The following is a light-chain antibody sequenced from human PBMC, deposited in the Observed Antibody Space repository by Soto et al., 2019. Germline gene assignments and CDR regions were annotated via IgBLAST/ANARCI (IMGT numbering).Light chain of an antibody. CDR2: EVG. J-gene: IGLJ1*01. CDR3: CSYAGSGTYV. CDR1: SSDVGNYNL. V-gene: IGLV2-23*02. Sequence: QSALTQPASVSGSPGQSITISCTGTSSDVGNYNLVSWYQHHPGKAPKLMIYEVGERPSGVSNRFSGSKSGNTASLTLSGLQAEDEADYYCCSYAGSGTYVSGIGTKVTVL.